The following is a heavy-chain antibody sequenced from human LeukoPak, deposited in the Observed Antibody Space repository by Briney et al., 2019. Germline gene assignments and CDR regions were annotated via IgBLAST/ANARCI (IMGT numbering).Heavy chain of an antibody. Sequence: SETLSLTCTVSGGSISSNAYYWAWIRQHPGKGLEWIGYIYYSGSTYYNPSLKSRVTISVDTSKNQFSLKLSSVTAADTAVYYCARDDGYRTRLDIWGQGTMVTVSS. CDR2: IYYSGST. J-gene: IGHJ3*02. V-gene: IGHV4-31*03. D-gene: IGHD5-24*01. CDR1: GGSISSNAYY. CDR3: ARDDGYRTRLDI.